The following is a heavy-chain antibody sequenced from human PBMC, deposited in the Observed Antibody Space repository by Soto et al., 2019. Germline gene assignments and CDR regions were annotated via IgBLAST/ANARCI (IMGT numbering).Heavy chain of an antibody. CDR2: TYYRSKWDY. Sequence: PSQTLSLTCAISGDSVSTNSATWDWIRQSPSRGLEWLGRTYYRSKWDYDYAASVKGRININPDTSNNQVSLHLDSVTPDDTAVYYCARLIGNSGLDSWGQGTLVTVSS. CDR3: ARLIGNSGLDS. V-gene: IGHV6-1*01. CDR1: GDSVSTNSAT. J-gene: IGHJ4*02. D-gene: IGHD6-25*01.